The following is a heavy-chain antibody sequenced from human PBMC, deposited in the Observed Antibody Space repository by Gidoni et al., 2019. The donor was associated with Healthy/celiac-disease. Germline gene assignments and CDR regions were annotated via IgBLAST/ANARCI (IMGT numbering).Heavy chain of an antibody. Sequence: EVQLVESGGGLVKPGRSLRLSCTASGFTFGDYAMSWFRQAPGKGLGWVGFIRSKAYGGTTEYAASVKGRFTISRDDSKSIAYLQMNSLKTEDTAVYYCTSASTHAFDIWGQGTMVTVSS. V-gene: IGHV3-49*05. CDR1: GFTFGDYA. J-gene: IGHJ3*02. D-gene: IGHD2-15*01. CDR2: IRSKAYGGTT. CDR3: TSASTHAFDI.